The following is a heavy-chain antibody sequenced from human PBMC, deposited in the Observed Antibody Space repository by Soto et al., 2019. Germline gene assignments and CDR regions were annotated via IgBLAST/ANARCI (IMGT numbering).Heavy chain of an antibody. CDR3: ARGVPEQLVRLGWFDP. Sequence: PSETLSLTCTVSGGSISSGGYYWSWIRQHPGKGLEWIGYIYYSGSTYYSPSLKSRVTISVDTSKNQFSLKLSSVTAADTAVYYCARGVPEQLVRLGWFDPWGQGTLVTVSS. V-gene: IGHV4-31*03. CDR1: GGSISSGGYY. J-gene: IGHJ5*02. D-gene: IGHD6-13*01. CDR2: IYYSGST.